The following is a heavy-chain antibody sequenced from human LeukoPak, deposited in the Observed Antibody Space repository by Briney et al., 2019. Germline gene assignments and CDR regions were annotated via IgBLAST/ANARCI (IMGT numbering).Heavy chain of an antibody. D-gene: IGHD1-26*01. Sequence: PSGTLSLTCGVSGGSISGTNWWSWVRQPPGQGLEWIGEVSLAGQTNYNPSLNGRVTMSLDKSSNQLSLHLTSVTAADTATYFCSRESGPFCPFGYWGQGTLVIVSS. CDR2: VSLAGQT. CDR1: GGSISGTNW. V-gene: IGHV4-4*02. CDR3: SRESGPFCPFGY. J-gene: IGHJ4*02.